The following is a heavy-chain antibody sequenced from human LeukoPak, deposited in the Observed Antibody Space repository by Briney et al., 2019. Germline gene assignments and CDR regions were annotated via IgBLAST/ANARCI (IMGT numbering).Heavy chain of an antibody. D-gene: IGHD2/OR15-2a*01. CDR1: GFTFSSYG. V-gene: IGHV3-30*18. J-gene: IGHJ4*02. CDR2: ISYDGSNK. Sequence: PGGSLRLSCAASGFTFSSYGMHCVRQAPGKGLEWVAVISYDGSNKYYADSVKGRFTISRDNSKNTLYLQMNSLRAEDTAVYYCAKDLEYYFDYWGQGTLVTVSS. CDR3: AKDLEYYFDY.